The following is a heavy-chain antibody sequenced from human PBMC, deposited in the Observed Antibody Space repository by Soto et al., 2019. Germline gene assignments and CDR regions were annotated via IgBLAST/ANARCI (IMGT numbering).Heavy chain of an antibody. V-gene: IGHV4-39*01. Sequence: LSLTCAVSGGSIGTSAYYWGWIRQAPGKGLEWIGSINHSGNTYLSPSLKDRVTMSVDTSKNSFSLKLRSATAADTGLYYCSRRAPEGFDPWGQGTLVTVSS. CDR1: GGSIGTSAYY. CDR3: SRRAPEGFDP. CDR2: INHSGNT. J-gene: IGHJ5*02.